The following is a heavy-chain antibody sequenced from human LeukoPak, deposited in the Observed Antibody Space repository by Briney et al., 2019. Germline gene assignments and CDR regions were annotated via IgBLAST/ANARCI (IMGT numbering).Heavy chain of an antibody. CDR1: GFTVSSNY. D-gene: IGHD2-2*01. CDR2: IYTGGNT. CDR3: AGEMPTSIGSFHY. V-gene: IGHV3-53*01. J-gene: IGHJ4*02. Sequence: QSGGSLRLSCAASGFTVSSNYMSWVRQAPGRGLEWVSIIYTGGNTLYADSVKGRFIISRDNSKNTVYLQMNSLRDGDTAMYHCAGEMPTSIGSFHYWGQGTLVTVSS.